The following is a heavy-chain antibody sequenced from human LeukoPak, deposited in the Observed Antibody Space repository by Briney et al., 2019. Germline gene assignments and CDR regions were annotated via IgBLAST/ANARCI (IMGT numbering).Heavy chain of an antibody. CDR3: ARGIHY. V-gene: IGHV3-53*01. Sequence: PGGSLRLSCAASGFTVSSHYMNWVRQAPGKGLEWVSVIYSGGSAYYADSVKDRFTISRDNSKNTVYLQMNSLRAEDTAVYYCARGIHYWGQGTLVTVSS. CDR1: GFTVSSHY. D-gene: IGHD5-18*01. CDR2: IYSGGSA. J-gene: IGHJ4*02.